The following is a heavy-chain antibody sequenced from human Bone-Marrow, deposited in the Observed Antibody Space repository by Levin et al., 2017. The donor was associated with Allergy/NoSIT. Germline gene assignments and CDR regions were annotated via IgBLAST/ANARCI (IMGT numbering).Heavy chain of an antibody. D-gene: IGHD4-11*01. CDR2: VFYSGST. J-gene: IGHJ2*01. CDR1: GASISSGGYY. V-gene: IGHV4-31*03. CDR3: ARVGHDYRGDWYFDL. Sequence: SQTLSLTCSVSGASISSGGYYWSWIRQHPGKGLEWIGHVFYSGSTSYRPSLESRLTISVDTSKNQFSLNLSAVTAADTAVYFCARVGHDYRGDWYFDLWGRGTLVVVSS.